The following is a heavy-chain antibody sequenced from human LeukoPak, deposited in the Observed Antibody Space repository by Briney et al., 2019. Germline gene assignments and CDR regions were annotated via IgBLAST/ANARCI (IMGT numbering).Heavy chain of an antibody. CDR1: GFTFSSYE. D-gene: IGHD1-7*01. CDR3: ARVGAYNWNYICDY. J-gene: IGHJ4*02. Sequence: PGGSLRLSCAASGFTFSSYEMNWVRQAPGKGLEWVSYISSSGSTIYYADSVKGRFTISRDNAKNPLFLQMNSLRAEDTAVYYCARVGAYNWNYICDYWAREPWSPSPQ. V-gene: IGHV3-48*03. CDR2: ISSSGSTI.